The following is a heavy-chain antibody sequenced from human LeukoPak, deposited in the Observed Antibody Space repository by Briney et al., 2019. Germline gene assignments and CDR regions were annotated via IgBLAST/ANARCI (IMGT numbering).Heavy chain of an antibody. CDR1: GFTFSSYA. D-gene: IGHD3-10*01. CDR3: ARAVGGLWFESPDY. V-gene: IGHV3-30-3*01. CDR2: ISYDGSNK. J-gene: IGHJ4*02. Sequence: GGSLRLPCAASGFTFSSYAMHWVRQAPGKGLEWVAVISYDGSNKYYADSVKGRFTISRDNSKNTLYLQMNSLRAEDTAVYYCARAVGGLWFESPDYWGQGTLVTVSS.